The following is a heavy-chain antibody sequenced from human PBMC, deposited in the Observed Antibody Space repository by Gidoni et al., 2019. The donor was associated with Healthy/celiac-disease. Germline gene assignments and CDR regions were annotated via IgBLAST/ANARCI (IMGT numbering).Heavy chain of an antibody. V-gene: IGHV4-31*03. CDR2: IYYSGST. CDR3: AREMITFGGVIGPFDY. Sequence: QVQLQESGPGLVKPSQTLSLTCTVSGGSISSGGYYWSWIRQHPGKGLEWIGYIYYSGSTYYNPALKSRVTISVDTSKNQFSLKLSSVTAADTAVYYCAREMITFGGVIGPFDYWGQGTLVTVSS. D-gene: IGHD3-16*02. J-gene: IGHJ4*02. CDR1: GGSISSGGYY.